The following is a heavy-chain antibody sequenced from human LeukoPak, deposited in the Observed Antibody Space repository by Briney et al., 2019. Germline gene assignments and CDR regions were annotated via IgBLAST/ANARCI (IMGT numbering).Heavy chain of an antibody. J-gene: IGHJ4*02. CDR3: ASGVDTAMVMDY. V-gene: IGHV4-59*08. Sequence: SETLSLTCTVSGGSISSYYWSWIRQPPGKGLGWIGYIYYSGSTKYNPSLKSRVTISVDTSKNQFSLKLSSVTAADTAVYYCASGVDTAMVMDYWGQGTLVTVSS. D-gene: IGHD5-18*01. CDR2: IYYSGST. CDR1: GGSISSYY.